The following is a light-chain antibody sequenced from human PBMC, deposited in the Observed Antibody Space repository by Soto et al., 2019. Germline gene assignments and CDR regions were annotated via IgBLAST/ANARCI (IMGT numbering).Light chain of an antibody. CDR3: QLYGSSPPRT. J-gene: IGKJ1*01. Sequence: EIVLTQSPGTLSLSPGERATLSCRASQSVSSSYLGWYQQKPGQAPRLPIYGASSRATGIPDRFSGSGSGRDFTLTIARLEPEYFAVYYCQLYGSSPPRTFGQGTKVEIK. CDR1: QSVSSSY. CDR2: GAS. V-gene: IGKV3-20*01.